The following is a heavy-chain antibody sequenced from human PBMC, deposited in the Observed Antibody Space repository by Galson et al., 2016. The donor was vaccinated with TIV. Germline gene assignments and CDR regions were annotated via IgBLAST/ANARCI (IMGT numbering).Heavy chain of an antibody. V-gene: IGHV1-2*02. CDR2: INPNSGGT. Sequence: SVKVSCKASGYTLTDYYVHWVRQAPGQGLEWMGWINPNSGGTIYAQKFQGRVTMTRDTSISTAFIEVKKLRYDDTALYFCARDDGSTSGSNFWGQGTLVTVSS. D-gene: IGHD3-22*01. CDR3: ARDDGSTSGSNF. J-gene: IGHJ4*02. CDR1: GYTLTDYY.